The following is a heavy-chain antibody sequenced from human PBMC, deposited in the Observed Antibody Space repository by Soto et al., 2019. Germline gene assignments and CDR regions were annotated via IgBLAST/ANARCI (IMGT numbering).Heavy chain of an antibody. D-gene: IGHD6-13*01. J-gene: IGHJ4*02. CDR2: VYNSGST. Sequence: PSETLSLTCTVSGGSISSNYWTWIRQPPGKGLEWIGYVYNSGSTNYNPSLQSRVTISEDTSKSQFSLKVNSMTAADTAVYYCARYRREAVAGYTLDNWGQGMLVTVSS. CDR3: ARYRREAVAGYTLDN. CDR1: GGSISSNY. V-gene: IGHV4-59*01.